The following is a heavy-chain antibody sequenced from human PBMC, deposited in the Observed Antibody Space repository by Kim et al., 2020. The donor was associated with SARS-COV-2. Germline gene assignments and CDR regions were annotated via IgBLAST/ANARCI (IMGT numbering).Heavy chain of an antibody. J-gene: IGHJ6*02. CDR3: ARESRDILTGYYVGGMDV. CDR2: INTNTGNP. CDR1: GYTFTSYA. V-gene: IGHV7-4-1*02. Sequence: ASVKVSCKASGYTFTSYAMNWVRQAPGQGLEWMGWINTNTGNPTYAQGFTGRFVFSLDTSVSTAYLQISSLKAEDTAVYYCARESRDILTGYYVGGMDVWGQGTTVTVSS. D-gene: IGHD3-9*01.